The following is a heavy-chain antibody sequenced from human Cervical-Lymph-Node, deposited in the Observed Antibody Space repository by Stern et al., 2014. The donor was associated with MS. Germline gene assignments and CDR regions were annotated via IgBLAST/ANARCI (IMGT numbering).Heavy chain of an antibody. D-gene: IGHD2-2*01. CDR2: MSYDGSHK. V-gene: IGHV3-30*18. CDR3: AKAFGYCSSNSCFYYYYGMDV. J-gene: IGHJ6*02. CDR1: GFTFSSYG. Sequence: VQLEESGGGVVQPGRSLRLSCAASGFTFSSYGMHWVRQAPGKGLEWVAVMSYDGSHKYYADSVKGRFTISRDNSKNTLYLQMNSLRAEDTAVYYCAKAFGYCSSNSCFYYYYGMDVWGQGTTVTVSS.